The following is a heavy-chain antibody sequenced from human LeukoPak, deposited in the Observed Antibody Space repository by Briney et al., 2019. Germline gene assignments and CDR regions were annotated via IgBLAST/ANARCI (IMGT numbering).Heavy chain of an antibody. CDR3: ARGDSSGWYRLDYFDY. CDR2: IIPILGIA. D-gene: IGHD6-19*01. Sequence: SVKVSCKASGGTFSSYAISWVRQAPGQGLEWMGGIIPILGIANYAQKFQGRVTITADKSTSTAYMELSSLRSEDTAVYYCARGDSSGWYRLDYFDYWGQGTLVTVSS. CDR1: GGTFSSYA. V-gene: IGHV1-69*10. J-gene: IGHJ4*02.